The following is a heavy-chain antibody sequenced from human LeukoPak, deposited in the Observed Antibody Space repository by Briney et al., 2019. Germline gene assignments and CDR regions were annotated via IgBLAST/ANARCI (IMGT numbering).Heavy chain of an antibody. D-gene: IGHD1-26*01. Sequence: GSLRLSCAGSGFTFRTYAMDWVRQVPGKGLEWVAGITGNGGMIRYADSVKGRFTISRDNSKNTLYLQMNSLGVEDTAVYYCAKDRVPDGMWEIDSWGQGAPVTVSS. CDR3: AKDRVPDGMWEIDS. V-gene: IGHV3-23*01. CDR2: ITGNGGMI. CDR1: GFTFRTYA. J-gene: IGHJ4*02.